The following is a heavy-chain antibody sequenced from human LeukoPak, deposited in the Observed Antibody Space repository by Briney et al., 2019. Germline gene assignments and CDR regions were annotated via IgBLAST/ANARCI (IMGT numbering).Heavy chain of an antibody. J-gene: IGHJ3*02. CDR1: GFTFSGPA. D-gene: IGHD1-26*01. CDR3: TRRRELLGLYAFDI. Sequence: GGSLKLSCAASGFTFSGPAMHWVRQASGKGLERVGRIRSKANSYATAYAASVKGRFTISRDDSKNTAYLQMNSLKTEDTAVYYCTRRRELLGLYAFDIWGQGTMVTVSS. CDR2: IRSKANSYAT. V-gene: IGHV3-73*01.